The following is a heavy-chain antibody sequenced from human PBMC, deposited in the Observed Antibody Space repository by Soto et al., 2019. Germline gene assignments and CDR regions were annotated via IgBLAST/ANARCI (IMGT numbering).Heavy chain of an antibody. CDR1: GYTFTNYG. Sequence: QVHLVQSGAEVKKPGASVTVSCKASGYTFTNYGINWVRQAPGHGLEWMGWISTFNGNTKFAQRLQGRVTMTRDTSTSTVYMDRKSLRSDDTAVYFCARETGGDNYGPGGFDIWGQGTMVTVSS. D-gene: IGHD5-18*01. CDR3: ARETGGDNYGPGGFDI. CDR2: ISTFNGNT. V-gene: IGHV1-18*01. J-gene: IGHJ3*02.